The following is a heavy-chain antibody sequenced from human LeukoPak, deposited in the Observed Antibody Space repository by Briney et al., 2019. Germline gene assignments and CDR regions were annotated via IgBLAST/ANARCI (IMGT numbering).Heavy chain of an antibody. V-gene: IGHV4-39*01. D-gene: IGHD2-15*01. CDR1: GGSMRSSSFS. Sequence: SETLSLSRTVSGGSMRSSSFSWGWIRQPPGKGLEWIGSMYYSGSTYYNPSLKSRVTTSVDTSKNQFSLKLSSVTAADTAVYYCASHDTSSYSEHFDYWGQGTLVTVSP. J-gene: IGHJ4*02. CDR2: MYYSGST. CDR3: ASHDTSSYSEHFDY.